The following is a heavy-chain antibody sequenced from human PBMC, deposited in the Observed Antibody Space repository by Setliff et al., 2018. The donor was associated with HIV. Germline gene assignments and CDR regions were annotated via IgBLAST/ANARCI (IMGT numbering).Heavy chain of an antibody. CDR2: INHSGST. D-gene: IGHD3-3*01. J-gene: IGHJ6*03. CDR3: ARGRTYYDFWSGQDYYYYMDV. CDR1: GGSFSGYY. V-gene: IGHV4-34*01. Sequence: SETRCLTCAVYGGSFSGYYWSWIRQPPGQGLEWIGEINHSGSTNYQPSLKSRVTISVETAKNQFSLKLSSVTAAATAVYYCARGRTYYDFWSGQDYYYYMDVWGKGTTVTVS.